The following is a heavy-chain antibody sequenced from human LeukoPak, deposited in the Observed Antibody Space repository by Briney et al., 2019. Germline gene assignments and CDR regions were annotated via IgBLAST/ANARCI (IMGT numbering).Heavy chain of an antibody. CDR3: AREVEVVPATMGAYYYYYMDV. V-gene: IGHV3-74*01. Sequence: GGSLRLSCAASGFTISNYWMHWVRHAPGKGLVWVSRINSDGRRTIYADSVKGRFTISRDNAKNTLYLQMNSLRPDDTAVYYCAREVEVVPATMGAYYYYYMDVWGKGTTVTVSS. CDR1: GFTISNYW. CDR2: INSDGRRT. D-gene: IGHD2-2*01. J-gene: IGHJ6*03.